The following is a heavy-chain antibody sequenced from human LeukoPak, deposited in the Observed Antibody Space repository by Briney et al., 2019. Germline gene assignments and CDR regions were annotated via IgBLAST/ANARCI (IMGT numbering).Heavy chain of an antibody. V-gene: IGHV3-33*01. Sequence: GGSLRLSCAASGFTFSSYGMHWVRQAPGKGLEWVAVIWYDGSNKYYADSVKGRFTISRDNSKNTLYLQMNSLKTEDTAVYYCTTDVVVLPPAMMLDYYYYGMDVWGQGTTVTVSS. CDR2: IWYDGSNK. J-gene: IGHJ6*02. CDR3: TTDVVVLPPAMMLDYYYYGMDV. D-gene: IGHD2-2*01. CDR1: GFTFSSYG.